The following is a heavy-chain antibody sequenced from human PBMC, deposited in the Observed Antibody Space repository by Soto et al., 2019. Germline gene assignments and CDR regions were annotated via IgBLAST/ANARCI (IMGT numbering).Heavy chain of an antibody. CDR1: GFTFSSYW. CDR2: IKQDGSEK. V-gene: IGHV3-7*01. CDR3: ASLPPPIVVVVAASY. Sequence: EVQLVESGGGLVQPGGSLRLSCAASGFTFSSYWMSWVRQAPGKGLEWVANIKQDGSEKYYVDSVKGRFTISRDNAKNSLYLQMNSLRAEDTAVYYCASLPPPIVVVVAASYWGQGTLVTVSS. J-gene: IGHJ4*02. D-gene: IGHD2-15*01.